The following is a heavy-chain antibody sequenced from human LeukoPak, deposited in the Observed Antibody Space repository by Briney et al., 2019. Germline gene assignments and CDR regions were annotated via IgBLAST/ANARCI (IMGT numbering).Heavy chain of an antibody. CDR1: GFTFSGYS. J-gene: IGHJ4*02. D-gene: IGHD5-18*01. Sequence: PGGSLRLSCAASGFTFSGYSISWVRQAPGKGLEWVSSISSASGYMFYADSVKGRFTISRDSAKNSLYLQMNSLRAEDTAVFYCARGRRDTAMINYFDYWGQGTLVIVSS. CDR3: ARGRRDTAMINYFDY. V-gene: IGHV3-21*01. CDR2: ISSASGYM.